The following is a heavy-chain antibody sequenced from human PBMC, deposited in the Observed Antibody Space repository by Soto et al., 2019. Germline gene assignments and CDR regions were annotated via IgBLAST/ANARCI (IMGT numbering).Heavy chain of an antibody. CDR3: ARTSARRLLHYYYYGMDV. Sequence: GASVKVSCKASGGTFSSYAISWVRQAPGQGLEWMGGIIPIFGTANYAQKFQGRVTITADESTSTAYMELSSLRSEDTAVYYCARTSARRLLHYYYYGMDVWGKGTTVTVSS. CDR1: GGTFSSYA. V-gene: IGHV1-69*13. D-gene: IGHD1-26*01. J-gene: IGHJ6*04. CDR2: IIPIFGTA.